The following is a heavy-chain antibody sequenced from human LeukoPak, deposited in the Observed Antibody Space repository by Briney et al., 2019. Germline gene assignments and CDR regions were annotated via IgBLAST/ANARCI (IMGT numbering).Heavy chain of an antibody. D-gene: IGHD6-13*01. CDR3: AKIRAAAAPGFFDD. J-gene: IGHJ4*02. V-gene: IGHV3-23*01. CDR2: ISPGGGTT. Sequence: PGGSLRLSCAVSGFAFGSEAMSWVRQSPARGLEWVASISPGGGTTDYADSVKGRFTISRDNSKNTLYLQMNSLRAEDTAVYYCAKIRAAAAPGFFDDWGQVTLVPVSS. CDR1: GFAFGSEA.